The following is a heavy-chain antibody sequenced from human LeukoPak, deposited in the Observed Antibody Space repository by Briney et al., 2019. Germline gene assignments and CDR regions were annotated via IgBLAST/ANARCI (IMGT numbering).Heavy chain of an antibody. V-gene: IGHV4-31*03. Sequence: PSETLSLTCTVSGASIISGGYYWSWIRQHPGKGLEWIGYIYYTGSTYYNPSLKSRVTISVDTSRNQFSLKLSSVTAADTAVYYCARGYGSGCSYWGQGTLVTVSS. CDR3: ARGYGSGCSY. J-gene: IGHJ4*02. CDR1: GASIISGGYY. D-gene: IGHD6-19*01. CDR2: IYYTGST.